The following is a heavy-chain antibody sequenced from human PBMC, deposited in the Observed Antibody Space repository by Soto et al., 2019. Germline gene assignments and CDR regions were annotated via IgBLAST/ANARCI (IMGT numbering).Heavy chain of an antibody. J-gene: IGHJ4*02. D-gene: IGHD2-21*02. CDR1: GFTLSSYA. CDR2: FSGTGGYT. CDR3: ARARGNDWYSDY. Sequence: PGGSLRLSCAASGFTLSSYAMSWVRQAPGKGLEWVSTFSGTGGYTYYADSVKGRFTISRGDSKNTLFLHMNSLRAADTAVYHCARARGNDWYSDYWGQGTLVTVSS. V-gene: IGHV3-23*01.